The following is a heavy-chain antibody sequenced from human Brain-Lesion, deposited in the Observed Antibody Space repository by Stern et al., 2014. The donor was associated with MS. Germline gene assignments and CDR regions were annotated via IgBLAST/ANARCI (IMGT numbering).Heavy chain of an antibody. J-gene: IGHJ5*02. V-gene: IGHV4-39*02. CDR1: GGSVSSTSYA. D-gene: IGHD2-15*01. CDR3: AGEEDIRYCSGGSCTGNWFDP. Sequence: QLVESGPGLVKPSETLSLTCTVAGGSVSSTSYAWAWIRQPPGKGLEWIGTIYYSGNTYYSPSLKSRLTISLDNSQNPFSLQLGSVTAADTAVYYCAGEEDIRYCSGGSCTGNWFDPWGQGTLVTVSS. CDR2: IYYSGNT.